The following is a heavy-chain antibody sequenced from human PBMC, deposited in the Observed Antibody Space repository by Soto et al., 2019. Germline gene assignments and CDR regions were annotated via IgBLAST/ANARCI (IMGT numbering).Heavy chain of an antibody. V-gene: IGHV3-66*01. CDR1: GFTVSSKY. D-gene: IGHD6-6*01. J-gene: IGHJ6*03. CDR2: IQSGGTT. CDR3: AKARGSSPRWGYYYMDV. Sequence: EVQLVESGGGLVQPGGSLRLSCAASGFTVSSKYMTWVRQAPGKGLEWVSLIQSGGTTYYADSVKGRFTISRDTSENTLHLQMDSLRVEDTAVYYCAKARGSSPRWGYYYMDVWGKGTTVTVS.